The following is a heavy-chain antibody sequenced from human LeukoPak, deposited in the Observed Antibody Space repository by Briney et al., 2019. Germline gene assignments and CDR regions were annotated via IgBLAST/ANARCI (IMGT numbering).Heavy chain of an antibody. V-gene: IGHV3-23*01. D-gene: IGHD4-23*01. J-gene: IGHJ4*02. CDR1: EFTFSNYA. Sequence: GGSLRLSCAASEFTFSNYAMSWVRQAPGEGLEWVSVISGSGGTTYSADSVKGRFTISRDNSKNTLYLQMNSLRAEDTAAYYCARERGSSGGNTNGYFDYWGQGALVTVSS. CDR2: ISGSGGTT. CDR3: ARERGSSGGNTNGYFDY.